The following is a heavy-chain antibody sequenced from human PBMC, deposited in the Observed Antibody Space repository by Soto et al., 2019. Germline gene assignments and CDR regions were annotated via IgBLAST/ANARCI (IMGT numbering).Heavy chain of an antibody. D-gene: IGHD1-26*01. V-gene: IGHV5-51*01. CDR3: ARTKSGSYPIDTFDI. J-gene: IGHJ3*02. CDR2: IYPGDSDT. CDR1: GYSFPTYW. Sequence: GESLKISCKGSGYSFPTYWIGWVRQMPGKGLEWMGTIYPGDSDTRNSPSFQGQVTISVDKSNSTAYLQWSSLKASDTAMYYCARTKSGSYPIDTFDIWGQGTMVTVSS.